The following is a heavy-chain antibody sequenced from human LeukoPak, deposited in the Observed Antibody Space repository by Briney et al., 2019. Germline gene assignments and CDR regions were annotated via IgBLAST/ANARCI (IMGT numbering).Heavy chain of an antibody. CDR2: INTNTGNP. CDR3: ARTARGRGYSYDSDFDY. D-gene: IGHD5-18*01. CDR1: GYTFTSYA. J-gene: IGHJ4*02. Sequence: ASVKVSCKASGYTFTSYAMNWVRQAPGQGLEWMGWINTNTGNPTYAQGFTGRFVFSLDTSVSTAYLQINSLKAEDTAAYYCARTARGRGYSYDSDFDYWGQGTLVTVSS. V-gene: IGHV7-4-1*02.